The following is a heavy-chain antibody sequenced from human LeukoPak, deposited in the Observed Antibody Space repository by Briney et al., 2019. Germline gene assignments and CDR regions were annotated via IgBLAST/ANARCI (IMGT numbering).Heavy chain of an antibody. CDR2: IIPIFGTA. CDR1: GGTFSSYA. Sequence: SVKVSCKASGGTFSSYAISWVRQAPGQGLEWMGRIIPIFGTANYAQKFQGRVTITTDEATSTAYMELSSLRSEDTAVYYCARLRRDGYNWGYYFDYWGQGTLVTVS. J-gene: IGHJ4*02. D-gene: IGHD5-24*01. V-gene: IGHV1-69*05. CDR3: ARLRRDGYNWGYYFDY.